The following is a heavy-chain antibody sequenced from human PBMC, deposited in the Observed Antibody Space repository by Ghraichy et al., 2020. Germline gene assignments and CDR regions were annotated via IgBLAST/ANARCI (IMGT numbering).Heavy chain of an antibody. CDR2: FYYSGNT. CDR1: GDSIRSSY. CDR3: ARLGNESVPYDSCSGAYSYMDN. V-gene: IGHV4-59*01. D-gene: IGHD3-3*01. Sequence: SQTLSLTCSVSGDSIRSSYWSWIRQPPGKGLEWIGFFYYSGNTDYRPSLKSRVTISLDTSKNQLSLTLTSVTAAAPAVYYCARLGNESVPYDSCSGAYSYMDNWGQGTLVSVSS. J-gene: IGHJ4*02.